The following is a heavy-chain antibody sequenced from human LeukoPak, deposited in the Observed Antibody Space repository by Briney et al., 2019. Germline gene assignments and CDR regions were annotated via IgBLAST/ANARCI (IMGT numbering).Heavy chain of an antibody. V-gene: IGHV5-51*01. Sequence: EDPLKISCKGSGYSFTSYWIGWVRQMPGKGLEWMGIIYPGDSDSRYSPSFQGQVTISADKSISTAYLQWSSLKDSGTAMYYCASRQGYCSSTSCPGWWFDPWGQGTLVTVSS. CDR1: GYSFTSYW. J-gene: IGHJ5*02. CDR3: ASRQGYCSSTSCPGWWFDP. CDR2: IYPGDSDS. D-gene: IGHD2-2*01.